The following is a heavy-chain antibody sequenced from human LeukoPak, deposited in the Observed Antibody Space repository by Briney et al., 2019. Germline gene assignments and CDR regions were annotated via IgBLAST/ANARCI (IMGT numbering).Heavy chain of an antibody. V-gene: IGHV3-9*01. CDR2: ISWNSGSI. CDR1: GFTFSSYA. Sequence: GGSLRLSCAASGFTFSSYAMSWVRQAPGKGLEWVSGISWNSGSIGYADSVKGRFTISRDNAKNSLYLQMNSLRAEDTALYYCAKDIDIYSYGYATFDYWGQGTLVTVSS. D-gene: IGHD5-18*01. CDR3: AKDIDIYSYGYATFDY. J-gene: IGHJ4*02.